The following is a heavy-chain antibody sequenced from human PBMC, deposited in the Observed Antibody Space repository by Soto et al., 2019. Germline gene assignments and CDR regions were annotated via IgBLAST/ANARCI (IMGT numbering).Heavy chain of an antibody. CDR1: VYSLTSGYH. J-gene: IGHJ4*02. CDR2: IYHSGTT. Sequence: SETLYLTCGVSVYSLTSGYHWVCIRQPPGKGLEWIGTIYHSGTTYYNPSLMSRVTMSVDTSKNQFSLKVTSATAADTAVYFCVRVYGRSSCFFDSWGQGTLVTVSS. D-gene: IGHD6-6*01. CDR3: VRVYGRSSCFFDS. V-gene: IGHV4-38-2*01.